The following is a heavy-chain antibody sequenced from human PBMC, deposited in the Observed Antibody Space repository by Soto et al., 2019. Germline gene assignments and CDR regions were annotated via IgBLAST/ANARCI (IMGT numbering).Heavy chain of an antibody. V-gene: IGHV5-51*01. D-gene: IGHD2-21*02. CDR2: IYPGDSDT. CDR1: GYSFTSYW. CDR3: ARHWGVYCGGDCYADY. Sequence: GESLNISCKGSGYSFTSYWIGWVRQMPGKGLEWMGIIYPGDSDTRYSPSFQGQVTISADKSISTAYLQWSSLKASDTAMYYCARHWGVYCGGDCYADYWGQGTLVTVSS. J-gene: IGHJ4*02.